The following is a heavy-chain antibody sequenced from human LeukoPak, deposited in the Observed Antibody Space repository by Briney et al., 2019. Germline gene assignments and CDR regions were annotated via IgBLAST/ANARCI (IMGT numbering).Heavy chain of an antibody. D-gene: IGHD6-19*01. CDR2: INHSGST. J-gene: IGHJ2*01. V-gene: IGHV4-34*01. CDR3: ARQYSSGYWYFDL. Sequence: PSETLSLTCAVYGGSFSGYYWSWIRQPPGKGLEWIGEINHSGSTNYNPSLKSRVTISVDTSKNQFSLQLNSVTPEDTAVYYCARQYSSGYWYFDLWGRGTLVTVSS. CDR1: GGSFSGYY.